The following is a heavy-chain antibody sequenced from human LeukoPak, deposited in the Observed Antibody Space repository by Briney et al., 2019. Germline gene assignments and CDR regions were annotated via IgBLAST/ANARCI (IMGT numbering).Heavy chain of an antibody. J-gene: IGHJ4*02. CDR2: IYTSGST. V-gene: IGHV4-59*10. D-gene: IGHD3-9*01. CDR3: ARMNYDILTGPSHLFDY. Sequence: PSETLSLTCAVYGVSFSGYYWSWIRQPAGKGLEWIGRIYTSGSTNYNPSLKSRVTMSVDTSKNQFSLKLSSVTAADTAVYYCARMNYDILTGPSHLFDYWGQGTLVTVSS. CDR1: GVSFSGYY.